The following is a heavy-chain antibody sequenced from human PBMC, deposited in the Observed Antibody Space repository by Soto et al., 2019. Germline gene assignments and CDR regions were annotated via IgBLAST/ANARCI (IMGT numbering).Heavy chain of an antibody. CDR2: ISSNGGST. CDR1: GFTFSSYA. D-gene: IGHD4-17*01. J-gene: IGHJ4*02. CDR3: ARAAGYTVTTLPDDY. V-gene: IGHV3-64*01. Sequence: GGSLRLSCAASGFTFSSYAMHWVRQAPGKGLEYVSAISSNGGSTYYANSVKGRFTISRDNSKNTLYLQMGSLRAEDMAVYYCARAAGYTVTTLPDDYWGQGTLVTVSS.